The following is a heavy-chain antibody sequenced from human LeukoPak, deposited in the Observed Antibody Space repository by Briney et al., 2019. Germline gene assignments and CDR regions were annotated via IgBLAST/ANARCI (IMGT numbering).Heavy chain of an antibody. CDR2: ISSASNYI. V-gene: IGHV3-21*01. D-gene: IGHD5-18*01. Sequence: NPRGALRLSLSASGFTFSDYTMNWVRQAPGEGPEWVSSISSASNYIYYADSVTGRFTISRDNAKRSLSLQMNSLRVEDTAVYYCARDDIGYSWLPYWGQGTLVTVFS. CDR1: GFTFSDYT. J-gene: IGHJ4*02. CDR3: ARDDIGYSWLPY.